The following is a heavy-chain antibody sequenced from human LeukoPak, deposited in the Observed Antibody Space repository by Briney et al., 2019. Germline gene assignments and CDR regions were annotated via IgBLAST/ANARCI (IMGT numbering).Heavy chain of an antibody. Sequence: PSQTLSLTCTVSGGSISSDGYYWSWIRQPPGKGLEWIGYIYHSGSTYYNPSLKSRVTISVDRSKNQFSLKLSSVTAADTAVYYCARAKWIQGINYWGQGTLVTVSS. V-gene: IGHV4-30-2*01. D-gene: IGHD5-18*01. CDR3: ARAKWIQGINY. J-gene: IGHJ4*02. CDR2: IYHSGST. CDR1: GGSISSDGYY.